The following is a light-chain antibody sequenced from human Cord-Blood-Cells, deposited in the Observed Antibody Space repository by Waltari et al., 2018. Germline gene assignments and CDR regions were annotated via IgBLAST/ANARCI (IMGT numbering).Light chain of an antibody. CDR1: KSVLYSSNNKNY. CDR2: WAS. J-gene: IGKJ4*01. CDR3: QQYYSTPLT. V-gene: IGKV4-1*01. Sequence: DIVMTQSTDSLAVSLGERATINCKSSKSVLYSSNNKNYLAWYQRKPGQPPKLLIYWASTRESGVPDRFSGSGSGTDFTLTISSLQAEDVAVYYCQQYYSTPLTFGGGTKVEIK.